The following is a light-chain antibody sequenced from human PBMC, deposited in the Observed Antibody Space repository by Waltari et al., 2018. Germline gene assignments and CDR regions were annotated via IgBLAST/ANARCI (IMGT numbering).Light chain of an antibody. Sequence: EIVLTQSPGTLSLSPGERATLPCRASRSLSNTYLAWYQQKPGQAPRLLIYGTSTRATGIPARFSGSGSGTDFTLTISSLEAEDFAVYYCQHRDHWPPDATFGPGTKVDI. V-gene: IGKV3D-20*02. CDR3: QHRDHWPPDAT. CDR1: RSLSNTY. CDR2: GTS. J-gene: IGKJ3*01.